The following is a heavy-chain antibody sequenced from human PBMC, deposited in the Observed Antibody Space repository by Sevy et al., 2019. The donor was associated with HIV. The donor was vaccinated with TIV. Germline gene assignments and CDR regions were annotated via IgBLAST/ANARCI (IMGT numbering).Heavy chain of an antibody. V-gene: IGHV3-53*01. CDR2: IYSGGST. CDR1: GFTVSSNY. J-gene: IGHJ3*02. CDR3: ARASYGPAFDI. Sequence: GGSLRLSCAASGFTVSSNYMSWVHQAPGKGLEWVSVIYSGGSTYYADSVKGRFTISRDNSKNTLYLQMNSLRAEDTAVYYCARASYGPAFDIWGQGTMVTVSS. D-gene: IGHD4-17*01.